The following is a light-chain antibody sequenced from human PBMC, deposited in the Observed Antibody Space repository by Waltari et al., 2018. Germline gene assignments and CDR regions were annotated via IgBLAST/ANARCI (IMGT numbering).Light chain of an antibody. CDR3: QSYDTTLSVV. J-gene: IGLJ2*01. Sequence: QSVLTQPPSVSGAPGQRVTISCSGSGSNIGAGYDVHWYRQLPGKAPTLLIFGVNTRPPGVSDRFAGSQFATSASLAIAGLQADEEADYYCQSYDTTLSVVFGGGTKLTVL. V-gene: IGLV1-40*01. CDR2: GVN. CDR1: GSNIGAGYD.